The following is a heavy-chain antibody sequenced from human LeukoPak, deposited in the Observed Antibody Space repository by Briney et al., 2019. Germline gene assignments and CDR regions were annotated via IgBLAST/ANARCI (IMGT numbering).Heavy chain of an antibody. CDR2: ISSNGGST. CDR1: GFTFSSYA. CDR3: ARGHDILTGYPWDY. V-gene: IGHV3-64*01. Sequence: GGSLRLSCAASGFTFSSYAMHWVRQAPGKGLEYVSAISSNGGSTYYANSVKGRFTISRDNSKNTLYLQMGSLRAEDMAVYYCARGHDILTGYPWDYWGQGTLVTVSS. J-gene: IGHJ4*02. D-gene: IGHD3-9*01.